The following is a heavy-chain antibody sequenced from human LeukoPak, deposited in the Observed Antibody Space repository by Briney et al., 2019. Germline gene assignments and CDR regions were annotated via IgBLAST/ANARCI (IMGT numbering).Heavy chain of an antibody. D-gene: IGHD6-13*01. CDR1: GYTFTGYY. CDR3: ARVLYSSSWYWGFQH. V-gene: IGHV1-2*02. CDR2: INPNSGGT. J-gene: IGHJ1*01. Sequence: ASFKVSCKASGYTFTGYYMHWVRQVPVQGLEWRGLINPNSGGTNYAQKFQGRVTMTRDTSISTAYMELSRLRSDDTAVYYCARVLYSSSWYWGFQHWGQGTLVTVSS.